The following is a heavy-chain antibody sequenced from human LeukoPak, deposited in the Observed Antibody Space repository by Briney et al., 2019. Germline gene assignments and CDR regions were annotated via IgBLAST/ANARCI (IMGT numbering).Heavy chain of an antibody. CDR2: ISAYNGNT. CDR3: ARSMVRGVIITAPDAFDI. D-gene: IGHD3-10*01. V-gene: IGHV1-18*01. Sequence: ASVKVSCKASGYTFINYGISWVRQAPGQGLEWMGWISAYNGNTNYAQKLQGRVTMTTDTSTSTAYMELRSLRSDDTAVYYCARSMVRGVIITAPDAFDIWGQGTMVTVSS. J-gene: IGHJ3*02. CDR1: GYTFINYG.